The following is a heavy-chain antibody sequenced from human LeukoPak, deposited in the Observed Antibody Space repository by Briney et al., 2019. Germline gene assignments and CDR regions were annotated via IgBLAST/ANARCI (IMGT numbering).Heavy chain of an antibody. D-gene: IGHD2-21*02. Sequence: GRSLRLSCAASGFTFDDYAMHWVRQAPGKGLEWVSGISWNSGSIGYADSVKGRFTISRDNAKNSLYLQMNSLRAEDTALYYCASGYCGGDCLGLFDYWGQGTLVTVSS. CDR3: ASGYCGGDCLGLFDY. V-gene: IGHV3-9*01. CDR2: ISWNSGSI. CDR1: GFTFDDYA. J-gene: IGHJ4*02.